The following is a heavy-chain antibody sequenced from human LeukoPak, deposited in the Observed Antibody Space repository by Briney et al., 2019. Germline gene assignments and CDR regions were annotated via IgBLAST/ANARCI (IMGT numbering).Heavy chain of an antibody. CDR2: ISWNSGSI. D-gene: IGHD3-16*01. CDR3: ARGGGARDYYYYYGMDV. CDR1: GFTFDDYA. Sequence: GGSLRLSCAASGFTFDDYAMHWVRQAPGKGLEWVSGISWNSGSIGYADSVKGRSTISRDNAKNSLYLQMNSLRAEDTALYYCARGGGARDYYYYYGMDVWGQGTTVTVSS. J-gene: IGHJ6*02. V-gene: IGHV3-9*01.